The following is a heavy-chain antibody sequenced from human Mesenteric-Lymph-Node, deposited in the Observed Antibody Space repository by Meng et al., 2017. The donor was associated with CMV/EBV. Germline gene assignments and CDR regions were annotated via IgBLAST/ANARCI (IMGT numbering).Heavy chain of an antibody. V-gene: IGHV3-30*02. D-gene: IGHD3/OR15-3a*01. CDR1: GFTFNSYG. CDR2: IRFDGSKD. CDR3: AKDIDSDYDLWSGYYRGFDL. Sequence: GGSLRLSCAASGFTFNSYGMHWVRQAPGKGLEWLSLIRFDGSKDYYADSVKGRFTISRDKSKKMVYLQMDRLTVEDTAVYYCAKDIDSDYDLWSGYYRGFDLWGQGTLVTVSS. J-gene: IGHJ4*02.